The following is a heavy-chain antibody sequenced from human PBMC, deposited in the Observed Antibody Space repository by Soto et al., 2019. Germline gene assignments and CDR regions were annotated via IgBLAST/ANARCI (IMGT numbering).Heavy chain of an antibody. CDR1: GFTFSSYW. CDR3: ARDTTYYYGSGSWFDP. CDR2: IKQDGSEK. D-gene: IGHD3-10*01. Sequence: GGSLRLSFAASGFTFSSYWMSWVRQAPGKGLEWVANIKQDGSEKYYVDSVKGRFTISRDNAKNSLYLQMNSLRAEDTAVYYCARDTTYYYGSGSWFDPWGQGTLVTVSS. V-gene: IGHV3-7*01. J-gene: IGHJ5*02.